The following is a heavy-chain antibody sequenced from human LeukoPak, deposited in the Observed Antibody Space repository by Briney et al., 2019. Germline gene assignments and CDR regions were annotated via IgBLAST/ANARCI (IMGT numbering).Heavy chain of an antibody. D-gene: IGHD3-9*01. V-gene: IGHV3-21*01. CDR2: ISTSSSYI. Sequence: GGSLRLSCAASGFTFNRYNMNWVRRAPGKGLEWVSSISTSSSYIYYADSVRGRFTISRDNAKNSLYLQMNSLRAEDTAVYYCARTGYLHFDYWGQGTLVTVSS. J-gene: IGHJ4*02. CDR1: GFTFNRYN. CDR3: ARTGYLHFDY.